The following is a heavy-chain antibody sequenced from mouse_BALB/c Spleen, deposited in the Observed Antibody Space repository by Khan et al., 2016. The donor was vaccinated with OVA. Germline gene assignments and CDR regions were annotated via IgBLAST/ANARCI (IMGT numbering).Heavy chain of an antibody. J-gene: IGHJ1*01. V-gene: IGHV1S56*01. CDR3: AIRYYGSFWYFDV. CDR2: IYPGDGRT. D-gene: IGHD1-1*01. Sequence: VQLQESGLELVNPGASVKMSCKASGDTFISYYIHWVKQRPGQGLEWIGWIYPGDGRTKYNEKFKGKTTLNADKSSSTAYMLLSSLTSADSAIYFCAIRYYGSFWYFDVWGAGTTVTVSS. CDR1: GDTFISYY.